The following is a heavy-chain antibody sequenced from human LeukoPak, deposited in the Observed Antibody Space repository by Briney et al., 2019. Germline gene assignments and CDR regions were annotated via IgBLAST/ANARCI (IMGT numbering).Heavy chain of an antibody. CDR3: ARYVLYSSGWYFDY. Sequence: PSETLSLTCTVSGGFTSSYYWTWIRQPPGKGLEWIGYIYYTGSSNYSPSLRSRVTISLDTSQKQFSLKMSSVTAADTAVYYCARYVLYSSGWYFDYWDQGTLVTVSS. D-gene: IGHD6-19*01. V-gene: IGHV4-59*01. J-gene: IGHJ4*02. CDR1: GGFTSSYY. CDR2: IYYTGSS.